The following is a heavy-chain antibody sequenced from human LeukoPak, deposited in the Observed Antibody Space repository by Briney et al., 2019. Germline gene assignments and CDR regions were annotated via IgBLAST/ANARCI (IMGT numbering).Heavy chain of an antibody. CDR3: AKGRASHEY. Sequence: PSETLSHTCTISGASISSYYWSWIRQPPGKGLEWIGSIYYSGTTNYNPSLKSRVTISIDTSKNQFSLELTSVTAADTAVFYCAKGRASHEYWGQGILVTVSS. J-gene: IGHJ4*02. V-gene: IGHV4-59*01. CDR2: IYYSGTT. CDR1: GASISSYY. D-gene: IGHD3-16*01.